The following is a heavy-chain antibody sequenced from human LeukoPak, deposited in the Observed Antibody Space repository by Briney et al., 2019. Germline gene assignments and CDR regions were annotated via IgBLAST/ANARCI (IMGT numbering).Heavy chain of an antibody. Sequence: ASVKVSCKASGYTFTGYYMHWVRRAPGQGLEGMGWINPNSGGTNYAQKFQGRVTMTRDTSISTAYMELSRLRSDDTAVYYCARAVDTAMVIGSDYWGQGTLVTVSS. D-gene: IGHD5-18*01. CDR1: GYTFTGYY. V-gene: IGHV1-2*02. CDR2: INPNSGGT. CDR3: ARAVDTAMVIGSDY. J-gene: IGHJ4*02.